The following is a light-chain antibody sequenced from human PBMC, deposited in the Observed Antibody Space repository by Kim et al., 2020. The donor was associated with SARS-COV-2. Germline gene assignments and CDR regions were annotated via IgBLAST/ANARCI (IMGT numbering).Light chain of an antibody. Sequence: DVVMTQSPLSLPVTLGQPASISCKSSQSLVHSDGNTYLNWFQQRPGQSPRRLIYKVSNRDSGVPDRFSGSGSGTDFTLKISRVEAEDVGVYYCMRATHWPPLTFGGGTKVDIK. CDR2: KVS. CDR1: QSLVHSDGNTY. V-gene: IGKV2-30*02. CDR3: MRATHWPPLT. J-gene: IGKJ4*01.